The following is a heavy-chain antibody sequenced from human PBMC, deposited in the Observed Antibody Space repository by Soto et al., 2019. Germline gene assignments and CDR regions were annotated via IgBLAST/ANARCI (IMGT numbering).Heavy chain of an antibody. D-gene: IGHD2-8*01. J-gene: IGHJ4*02. V-gene: IGHV3-23*01. Sequence: EVLLLESRGGLVQPGGSLRLSCAASGITFAHYAMTWVRQAPGKGLEWVSAISGSGSGTYYADSVKGRFNVSRDNSHNKLYLQMNSLRGDDTAGYFCAKFSRGGVYGWLDCGGQGTLVTVSS. CDR2: ISGSGSGT. CDR1: GITFAHYA. CDR3: AKFSRGGVYGWLDC.